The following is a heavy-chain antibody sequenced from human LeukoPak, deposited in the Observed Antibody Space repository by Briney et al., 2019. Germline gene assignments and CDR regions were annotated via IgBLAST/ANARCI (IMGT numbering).Heavy chain of an antibody. D-gene: IGHD2-8*01. CDR2: INPSSGRT. Sequence: ASVKVSCKASGYSFTGYDMHWVRQAPGHGREWMGWINPSSGRTNYAQKFQGRVTMTRDTSISTAYMELSRLRSDDTAVYYCARAIGYCTNGVCYLGYWGQGTLVTVSS. CDR3: ARAIGYCTNGVCYLGY. V-gene: IGHV1-2*02. J-gene: IGHJ4*02. CDR1: GYSFTGYD.